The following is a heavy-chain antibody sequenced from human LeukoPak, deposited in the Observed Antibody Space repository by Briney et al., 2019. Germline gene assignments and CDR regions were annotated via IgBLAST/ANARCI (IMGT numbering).Heavy chain of an antibody. CDR2: IIPIFGTA. CDR3: ARGDDILTGYSDY. Sequence: ASVKVSCKASGDTFSSYAISWVRQAPGQGLEWMGGIIPIFGTANYAQKFQGRVTITADKSTSTAYMELSSLRSEDTAVYYCARGDDILTGYSDYWGQGTLVTVSS. CDR1: GDTFSSYA. J-gene: IGHJ4*02. D-gene: IGHD3-9*01. V-gene: IGHV1-69*06.